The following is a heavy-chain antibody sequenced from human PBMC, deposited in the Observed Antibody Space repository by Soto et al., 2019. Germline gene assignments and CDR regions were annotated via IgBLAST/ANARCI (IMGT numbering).Heavy chain of an antibody. V-gene: IGHV3-73*01. J-gene: IGHJ6*03. Sequence: EVQLVESGGGLVQPGGSLKLSCAASGFTFSGSAMHWVRQASGKGLEWVGRIRSKPNNYATAYGASVKGRFTISRDDSKNTAYLQMNSLNTGDTAVYYCSRQASDCWSGNPQYYMDVGGKGTTVTVSS. CDR2: IRSKPNNYAT. CDR1: GFTFSGSA. D-gene: IGHD3-3*01. CDR3: SRQASDCWSGNPQYYMDV.